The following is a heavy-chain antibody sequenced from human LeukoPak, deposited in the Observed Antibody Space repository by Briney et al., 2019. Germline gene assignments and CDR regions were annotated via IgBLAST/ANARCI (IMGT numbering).Heavy chain of an antibody. CDR2: IYSDGTT. Sequence: SETLSLTCRVSGGSLKYYYWIWLRQTPGGGLEWIGDIYSDGTTNYNPSLRSRVTISVDTSKRQISLNLKSVTAPDSAVYYCARTLGGSGNPFDYWGQGTLVTVSS. CDR1: GGSLKYYY. V-gene: IGHV4-59*01. D-gene: IGHD3-10*01. CDR3: ARTLGGSGNPFDY. J-gene: IGHJ4*02.